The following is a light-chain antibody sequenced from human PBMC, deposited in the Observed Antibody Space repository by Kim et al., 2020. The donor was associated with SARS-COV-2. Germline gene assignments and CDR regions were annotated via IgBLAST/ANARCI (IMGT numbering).Light chain of an antibody. J-gene: IGKJ2*01. CDR2: WAS. V-gene: IGKV4-1*01. CDR3: QKYYSTPYT. Sequence: RATINCKSSPSVLYSSNNKNYLAWYQQKPGQPPKLLIYWASTREAGVPDRFSGSGSGTDFPPTISRLQAEDVAVYYCQKYYSTPYTFGQGTKLEIK. CDR1: PSVLYSSNNKNY.